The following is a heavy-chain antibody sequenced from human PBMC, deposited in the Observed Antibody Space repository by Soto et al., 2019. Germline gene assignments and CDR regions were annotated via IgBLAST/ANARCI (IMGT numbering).Heavy chain of an antibody. CDR2: INHSGST. D-gene: IGHD3-10*01. CDR1: GGSFSSYY. J-gene: IGHJ6*02. CDR3: ARAYGSGSYYKSRYYYYGMDV. V-gene: IGHV4-34*01. Sequence: SETLSLTCAVYGGSFSSYYWSWIRQPPGKGLEWIGEINHSGSTNYNPSLKSRVTISVDTSKNQFSLKLSSVTAADTAVYYCARAYGSGSYYKSRYYYYGMDVWGQGTTVTVSS.